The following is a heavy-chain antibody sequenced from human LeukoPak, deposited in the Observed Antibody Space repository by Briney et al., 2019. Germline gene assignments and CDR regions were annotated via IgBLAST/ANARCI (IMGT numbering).Heavy chain of an antibody. CDR3: ARDAGHYYDSSGYSD. V-gene: IGHV1-18*01. CDR2: ISAYNGNT. CDR1: GYTFTSYG. Sequence: ASVTVSFTASGYTFTSYGISWVRQAPGQGLEWMGWISAYNGNTNYAQKLQGRVTMTTDTSTSTAYMELRSLRSDDTAVYYCARDAGHYYDSSGYSDWGQGTLVTVSS. D-gene: IGHD3-22*01. J-gene: IGHJ4*02.